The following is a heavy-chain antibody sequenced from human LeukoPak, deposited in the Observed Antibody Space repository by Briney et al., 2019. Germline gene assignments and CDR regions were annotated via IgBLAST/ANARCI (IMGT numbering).Heavy chain of an antibody. CDR2: IGTAGDT. Sequence: GGSLRLSCAASGFTFSSYDMHWVRQATGKGLEWVLAIGTAGDTYYPGSVKGRFTISRENAKNSLYLQMNSLRAGDTAVYYCARGHYGSGSFSFDYWGQGTLVTVSS. D-gene: IGHD3-10*01. V-gene: IGHV3-13*01. CDR3: ARGHYGSGSFSFDY. CDR1: GFTFSSYD. J-gene: IGHJ4*02.